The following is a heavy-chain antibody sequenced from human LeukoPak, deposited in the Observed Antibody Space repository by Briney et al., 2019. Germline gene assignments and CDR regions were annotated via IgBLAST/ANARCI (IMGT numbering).Heavy chain of an antibody. CDR3: ARDSGSYHFGY. J-gene: IGHJ4*02. Sequence: SETLSLTCAVYGGSFSGYYWSWIRQPPGKGLEWIGEINHSGSTNYNPSLKSRVTISVDTSKNQFSLKLSSVTAADTAVYYCARDSGSYHFGYWGQGTLVTVSS. V-gene: IGHV4-34*01. CDR1: GGSFSGYY. D-gene: IGHD1-26*01. CDR2: INHSGST.